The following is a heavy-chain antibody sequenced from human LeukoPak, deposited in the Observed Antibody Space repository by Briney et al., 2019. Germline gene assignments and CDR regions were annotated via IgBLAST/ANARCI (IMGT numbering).Heavy chain of an antibody. D-gene: IGHD6-13*01. CDR3: PEGN. CDR2: ISDNGASS. V-gene: IGHV3-23*01. CDR1: GFTFSSYA. Sequence: GGSLRLSCAASGFTFSSYAMSWVRQAPGKGLEWVSPISDNGASSYYIDSVKGRFTISRDNSKNTLYLQMNSLRAEDTAISWFPEGNWGQGTLVTVSS. J-gene: IGHJ4*02.